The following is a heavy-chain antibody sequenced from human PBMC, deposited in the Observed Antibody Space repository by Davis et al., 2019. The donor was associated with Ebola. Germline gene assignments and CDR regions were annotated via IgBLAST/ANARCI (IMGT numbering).Heavy chain of an antibody. CDR3: AKDIAHTIFGVVIISYYYYGMDV. D-gene: IGHD3-3*01. CDR2: IRGDGGST. CDR1: GFTSDDYA. J-gene: IGHJ6*02. V-gene: IGHV3-43*02. Sequence: GGSLRLSCAASGFTSDDYAMHWVRQAPGKGLEWVSLIRGDGGSTYYADSMKGRFTISRDNSKNSLYLQMNSLRTEDTALYYCAKDIAHTIFGVVIISYYYYGMDVWGQGTTVTVSS.